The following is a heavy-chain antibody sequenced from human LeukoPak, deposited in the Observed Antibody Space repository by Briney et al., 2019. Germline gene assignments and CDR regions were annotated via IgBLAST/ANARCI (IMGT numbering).Heavy chain of an antibody. CDR3: AREAWYYDSSGYYDC. D-gene: IGHD3-22*01. V-gene: IGHV1-46*01. CDR1: GYTLPRYY. CDR2: INPSGGST. Sequence: GGPGEGFFQGAGYTLPRYYIHWGGQGPGQRGWLVGKINPSGGSTSYAQKFQGRVTMTRDTSTSTVYMELSSLRSEDTAVYYCAREAWYYDSSGYYDCWGQGTLVTVSS. J-gene: IGHJ4*02.